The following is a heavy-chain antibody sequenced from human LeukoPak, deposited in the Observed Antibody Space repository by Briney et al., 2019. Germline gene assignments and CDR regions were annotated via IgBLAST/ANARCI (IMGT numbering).Heavy chain of an antibody. J-gene: IGHJ3*02. Sequence: PSETLSLTXTVSGGSISSYYWSWIRQPPGKGLEWIGYIYYSGSTNYNPSLKSRVTISVDTSKNQFSLKLSSVTAADTAVYYCARTNPPDAFDIWGQGTMVTVSS. V-gene: IGHV4-59*01. CDR1: GGSISSYY. CDR2: IYYSGST. D-gene: IGHD1-14*01. CDR3: ARTNPPDAFDI.